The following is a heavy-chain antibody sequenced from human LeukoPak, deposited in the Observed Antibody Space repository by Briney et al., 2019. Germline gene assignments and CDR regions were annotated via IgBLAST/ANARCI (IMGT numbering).Heavy chain of an antibody. D-gene: IGHD3-22*01. CDR3: ARSKTYYYDSSGYRPDAFDI. CDR1: GFTFSSYS. V-gene: IGHV3-21*01. J-gene: IGHJ3*02. Sequence: GGSLRLSCAASGFTFSSYSMNWVRQAPGKGLEWVSSISSSSSYIYYADSVKGRFTISRDNAKNSLYLQMNSLRAEDTAVYYCARSKTYYYDSSGYRPDAFDIWGQGTMVTVSS. CDR2: ISSSSSYI.